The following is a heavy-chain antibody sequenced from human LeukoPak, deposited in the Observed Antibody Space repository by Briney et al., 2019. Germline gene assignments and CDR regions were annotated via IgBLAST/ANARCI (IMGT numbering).Heavy chain of an antibody. J-gene: IGHJ4*02. CDR2: INHSGSA. Sequence: PSETLSLTCAVYGGSFSGYYWSWIRQPPGKGLEWIGEINHSGSANYNPSLKSRVTISVDPSKNQSSLKLSSVTAADTAVYYCASAYYDSSGWLDYWGQGTLVTVSS. CDR1: GGSFSGYY. D-gene: IGHD3-22*01. V-gene: IGHV4-34*01. CDR3: ASAYYDSSGWLDY.